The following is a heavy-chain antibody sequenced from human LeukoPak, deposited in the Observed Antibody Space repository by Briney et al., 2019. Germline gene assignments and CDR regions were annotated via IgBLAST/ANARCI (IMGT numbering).Heavy chain of an antibody. CDR1: GFTFSSYA. CDR2: ISGSGGST. CDR3: AKDYVPDIVVVVAATEFDP. J-gene: IGHJ5*02. V-gene: IGHV3-23*01. D-gene: IGHD2-15*01. Sequence: PGGSLRLSCAASGFTFSSYAMSWVRQAPGKGLEWVSAISGSGGSTYYADSVEGRFTISRDNSKNTLYLQMNSLRAEDTAVYYCAKDYVPDIVVVVAATEFDPWGQGTLVTVSS.